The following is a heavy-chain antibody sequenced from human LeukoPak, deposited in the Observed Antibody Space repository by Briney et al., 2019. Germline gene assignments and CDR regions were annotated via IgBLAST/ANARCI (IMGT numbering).Heavy chain of an antibody. J-gene: IGHJ4*02. Sequence: SETLSLTCAVSGYSISSGYYWGWIRQPPGKGLEWIGSIYHSGSTYYNPSLKSRVTISVDTSKNQFSLKLSSVTAADTAVYYCAGDYGSGSYWYYFDYWGQGTLVTVSS. CDR3: AGDYGSGSYWYYFDY. V-gene: IGHV4-38-2*02. CDR2: IYHSGST. CDR1: GYSISSGYY. D-gene: IGHD3-10*01.